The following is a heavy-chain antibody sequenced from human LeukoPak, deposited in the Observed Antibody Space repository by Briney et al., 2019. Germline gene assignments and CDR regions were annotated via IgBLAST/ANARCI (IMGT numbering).Heavy chain of an antibody. Sequence: PGGSLRLSCAASGFTFSPYTMNWVRQAPGKGLEWVSSISSSSTSIYYADSLKGRFTISRDNAKNSLYLQMNSLTAEDTAVYYCARDHSYYFDYWGQGTLVTVSS. CDR1: GFTFSPYT. V-gene: IGHV3-21*01. D-gene: IGHD2-21*01. J-gene: IGHJ4*02. CDR2: ISSSSTSI. CDR3: ARDHSYYFDY.